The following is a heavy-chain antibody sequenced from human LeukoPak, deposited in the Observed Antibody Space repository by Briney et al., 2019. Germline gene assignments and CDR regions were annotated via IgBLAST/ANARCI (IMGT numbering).Heavy chain of an antibody. CDR3: ARDEIFGVGTHFDY. CDR2: ISVYNVNT. Sequence: ASVKVSCKASGYTFTSYDISWVRQAPGQGLEWMGWISVYNVNTNYAQKFQGRVTMTRDTSTNTVYMELTSLTSDDTAVYFCARDEIFGVGTHFDYWGQGTLVIVSS. J-gene: IGHJ4*02. CDR1: GYTFTSYD. D-gene: IGHD3-3*01. V-gene: IGHV1-18*01.